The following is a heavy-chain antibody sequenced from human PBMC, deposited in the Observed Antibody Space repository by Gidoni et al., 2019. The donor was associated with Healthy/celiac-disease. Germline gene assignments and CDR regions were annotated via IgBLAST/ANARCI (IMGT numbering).Heavy chain of an antibody. CDR1: GGTFSSYA. J-gene: IGHJ6*02. CDR2: IIPIFGTA. Sequence: QVQLVQSGAEVKKPGSSVKVSCKASGGTFSSYAISWVRQAPGQGLEWMGGIIPIFGTANYAQKFQGRVTITADKSTSTAYMELSSLRSEDTAVYYCARDDLGVVIDYYYYYGMDVWGQGTTVTVSS. D-gene: IGHD3-3*01. CDR3: ARDDLGVVIDYYYYYGMDV. V-gene: IGHV1-69*06.